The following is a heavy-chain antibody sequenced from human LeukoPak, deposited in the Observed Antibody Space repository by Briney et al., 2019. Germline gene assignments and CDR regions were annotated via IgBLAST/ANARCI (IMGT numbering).Heavy chain of an antibody. CDR3: ARSRDGYIHFDY. J-gene: IGHJ4*02. V-gene: IGHV4-59*01. CDR1: GGSISSYY. D-gene: IGHD5-24*01. CDR2: IYYSGST. Sequence: PSETLSLTCTVSGGSISSYYWSWVRQPPGKGLEWIGYIYYSGSTNYNPSLKSRVTISVDTSKNQFSLKLSSVTAADTAVYYCARSRDGYIHFDYWGQGTLVTVSS.